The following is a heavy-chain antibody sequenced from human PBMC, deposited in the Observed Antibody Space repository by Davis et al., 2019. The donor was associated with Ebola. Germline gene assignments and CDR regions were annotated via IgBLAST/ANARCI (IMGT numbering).Heavy chain of an antibody. V-gene: IGHV4-59*11. Sequence: MPGGSLRLSCTVSGASISSPYWSWIRQPPGKALEWIGDIPYSGSANYNASLKSRVTISRDTSKNQFSLKLTSVTAADTTLYFCAGDGSDSNWFFYWGQGTLVTVSS. J-gene: IGHJ5*01. CDR3: AGDGSDSNWFFY. CDR1: GASISSPY. D-gene: IGHD1-1*01. CDR2: IPYSGSA.